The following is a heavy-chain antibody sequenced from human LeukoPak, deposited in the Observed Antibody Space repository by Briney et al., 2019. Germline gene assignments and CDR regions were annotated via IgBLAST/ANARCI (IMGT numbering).Heavy chain of an antibody. CDR1: GFTFSSYW. CDR2: IKQDGSEK. D-gene: IGHD3-16*01. V-gene: IGHV3-7*03. CDR3: ARMIL. J-gene: IGHJ4*02. Sequence: PGGSLRLSCEASGFTFSSYWMSWVRQAPGKGLEWVANIKQDGSEKYYVDSVKGRFTISRDNAKNSLYLQMNSLRAEDTAVYYCARMILWGQGTLVTVSS.